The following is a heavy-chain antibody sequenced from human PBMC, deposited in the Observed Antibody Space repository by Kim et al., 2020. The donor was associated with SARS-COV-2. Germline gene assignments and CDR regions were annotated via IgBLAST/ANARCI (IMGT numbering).Heavy chain of an antibody. CDR1: GFTFSGSA. J-gene: IGHJ3*02. CDR3: TRRPPVSDYDDAFDI. D-gene: IGHD1-26*01. Sequence: GGSLRLSCAGSGFTFSGSAIHWVRQASGKGLEWIGRIRGRPYTDATAYAASVRGRFTVSRDDSKNTAYLQMDSLKTEDTAVYYCTRRPPVSDYDDAFDIWGQGTMVTVSS. CDR2: IRGRPYTDAT. V-gene: IGHV3-73*01.